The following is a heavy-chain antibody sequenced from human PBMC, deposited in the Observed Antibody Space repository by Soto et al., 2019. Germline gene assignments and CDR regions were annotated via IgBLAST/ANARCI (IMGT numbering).Heavy chain of an antibody. Sequence: QVQLVQSGAEVKKPGSSVKVSCKASGGTFSSYAISWVRQAPGQGLEWMGGIIPIFGTANYAQKFQGRVTITADKYTCTAYKELGSLSAATRAVYSCARPCENWFDPWGQGTVVTVSS. V-gene: IGHV1-69*06. CDR3: ARPCENWFDP. CDR2: IIPIFGTA. CDR1: GGTFSSYA. J-gene: IGHJ5*02.